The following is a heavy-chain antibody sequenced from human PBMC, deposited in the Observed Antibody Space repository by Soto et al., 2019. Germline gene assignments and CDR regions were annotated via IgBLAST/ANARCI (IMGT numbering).Heavy chain of an antibody. Sequence: SVKVSCKASGGTFSSYAISWVRQAPGQGLEWMGGIIPIFGTANYAQKFQGRVTITADESTSTAYMGLSSLTSEDTVVYYCASRGVSSSSYHYGMDVWGQGTTVTVSS. J-gene: IGHJ6*02. CDR1: GGTFSSYA. V-gene: IGHV1-69*13. CDR3: ASRGVSSSSYHYGMDV. CDR2: IIPIFGTA. D-gene: IGHD6-6*01.